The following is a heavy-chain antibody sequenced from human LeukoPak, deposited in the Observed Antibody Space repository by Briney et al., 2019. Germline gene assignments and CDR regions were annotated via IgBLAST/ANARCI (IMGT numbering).Heavy chain of an antibody. CDR1: GYTFTSYA. J-gene: IGHJ4*02. CDR3: ARDTGFSMVRGILF. Sequence: ASVKVSCKASGYTFTSYAMNWVRQAPGQGLEWMGWINTNTGNPTYAQGFTGRFVFSLDTSVSTAYLQISSLKAEDTAVYYCARDTGFSMVRGILFWGQGTLVTVSS. V-gene: IGHV7-4-1*02. D-gene: IGHD3-10*01. CDR2: INTNTGNP.